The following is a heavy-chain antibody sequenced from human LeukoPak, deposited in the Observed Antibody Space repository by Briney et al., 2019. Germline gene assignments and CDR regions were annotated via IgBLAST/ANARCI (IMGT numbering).Heavy chain of an antibody. CDR1: GFTFGDYA. J-gene: IGHJ4*02. V-gene: IGHV3-49*04. CDR2: IRSKAYGGTT. D-gene: IGHD6-19*01. Sequence: PGGSLRLSCTASGFTFGDYAMSWVRQAPGKGLEWVGFIRSKAYGGTTEYAASVKGRFTISRDDSKSIAYLQMNSLKTEDTAVYYCTREGVAVAGIFDYWGQGTLVTVSS. CDR3: TREGVAVAGIFDY.